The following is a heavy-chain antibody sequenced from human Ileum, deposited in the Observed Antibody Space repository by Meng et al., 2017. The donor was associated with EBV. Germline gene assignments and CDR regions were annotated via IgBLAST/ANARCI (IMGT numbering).Heavy chain of an antibody. Sequence: QVHLPASGPGLVKPSETLSLTFSVSNGSVSSYGYYWTWIRQPPGKGLEWIGYMSYTGSTNYKSTLKSRVTISVDKSKNQFSLKLSSVTAADTAVYYCARERGGGDRGIQWGQGTLVTVSS. V-gene: IGHV4-61*08. CDR3: ARERGGGDRGIQ. D-gene: IGHD2-21*02. J-gene: IGHJ4*02. CDR2: MSYTGST. CDR1: NGSVSSYGYY.